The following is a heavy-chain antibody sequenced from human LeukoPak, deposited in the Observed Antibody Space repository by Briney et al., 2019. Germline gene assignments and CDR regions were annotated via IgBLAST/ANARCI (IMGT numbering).Heavy chain of an antibody. D-gene: IGHD1-26*01. CDR3: ARTIVGAIRYYFDY. CDR2: IYYSGST. CDR1: GGSISSGGYY. Sequence: PSETLSLTCTVSGGSISSGGYYWSWIRQHPGKGLEWIGYIYYSGSTYYNPSLKSRATISVDTSKNQFSLKLSSVTAADTAVYYCARTIVGAIRYYFDYWGQGTLVTVSS. J-gene: IGHJ4*02. V-gene: IGHV4-31*03.